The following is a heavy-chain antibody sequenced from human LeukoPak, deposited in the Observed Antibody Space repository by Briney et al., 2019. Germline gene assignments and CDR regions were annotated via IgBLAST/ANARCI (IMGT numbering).Heavy chain of an antibody. J-gene: IGHJ4*02. Sequence: GGSLRLSCAASGFTFSSYAMHWVRQAPGKGLEWVAVISYDGSNKYYADSVKGRFTISRDNSKNTLYLQMNSLRAEGTAVYYCARDKYYDSSGPFDYWGQGTLVTVSS. CDR1: GFTFSSYA. D-gene: IGHD3-22*01. CDR2: ISYDGSNK. CDR3: ARDKYYDSSGPFDY. V-gene: IGHV3-30-3*01.